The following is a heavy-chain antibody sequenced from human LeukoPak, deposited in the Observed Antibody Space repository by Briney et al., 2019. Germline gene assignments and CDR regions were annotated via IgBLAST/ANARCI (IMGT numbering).Heavy chain of an antibody. Sequence: GGSLRLSCAASGFTFSSYGMHWVRQAPGKGLEWVAFIRYDGSNKYYADSVKGRFTISRDNSQNTLYLQVNSLRTEDTAVYYCAKDISVYGSGTSADYWGLGTLVTVSS. D-gene: IGHD3-10*01. J-gene: IGHJ4*02. CDR3: AKDISVYGSGTSADY. CDR1: GFTFSSYG. CDR2: IRYDGSNK. V-gene: IGHV3-30*02.